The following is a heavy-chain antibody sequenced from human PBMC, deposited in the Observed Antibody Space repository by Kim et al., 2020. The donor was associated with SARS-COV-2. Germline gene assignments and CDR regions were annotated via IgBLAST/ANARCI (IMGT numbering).Heavy chain of an antibody. Sequence: GGSLRLSCVASGFAFSTYEMSWVRQAPGKGLEWLSYINSNNTTMHYADSVKVRFTTSRDNAKNSLYLQMNSLRAEDTAVYYCARVTPRNYYYGMDVWGQGTTVTFSS. V-gene: IGHV3-48*03. CDR1: GFAFSTYE. CDR3: ARVTPRNYYYGMDV. CDR2: INSNNTTM. J-gene: IGHJ6*02.